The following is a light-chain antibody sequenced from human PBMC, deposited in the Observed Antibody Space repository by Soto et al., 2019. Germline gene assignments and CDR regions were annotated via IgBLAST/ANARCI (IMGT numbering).Light chain of an antibody. V-gene: IGKV1-5*01. CDR3: QQYNSYSPT. J-gene: IGKJ1*01. CDR2: DAS. CDR1: QSISSW. Sequence: DIQMTQSPSTLSASVGDRVTITCRASQSISSWLAWYQQKPGKAPKLLIYDASSLESGVPSRFSGSGSGTEFTLTIIILQPDDFATYYCQQYNSYSPTFGQGTKVDIK.